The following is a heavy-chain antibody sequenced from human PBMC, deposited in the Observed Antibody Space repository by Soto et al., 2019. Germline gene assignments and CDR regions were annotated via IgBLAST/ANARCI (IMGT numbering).Heavy chain of an antibody. CDR2: INHSGST. CDR3: ARGRGIAAAGANLGVVSNNWFDP. Sequence: SETLSLTCAVYGGSFSGYYWSWIRQPPGKGLEWIGEINHSGSTNYNPSLKSRVTISVDTSKNQFSLKLSSVTAADTAVYYCARGRGIAAAGANLGVVSNNWFDPWGQGTLVTVSS. J-gene: IGHJ5*02. D-gene: IGHD6-13*01. V-gene: IGHV4-34*01. CDR1: GGSFSGYY.